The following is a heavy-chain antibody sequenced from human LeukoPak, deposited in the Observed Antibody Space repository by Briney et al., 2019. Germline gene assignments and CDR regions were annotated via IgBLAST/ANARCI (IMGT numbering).Heavy chain of an antibody. J-gene: IGHJ4*02. CDR2: VSGSGDRM. D-gene: IGHD6-13*01. V-gene: IGHV3-23*01. CDR1: GFTFSSYA. CDR3: AKAAAAPGFDF. Sequence: GGSLRLSCAASGFTFSSYAMSWVRQAPGKGLEWVATVSGSGDRMYHADSVKGRFTISRDNSKNTIYLQMNSLRAEDTALYYCAKAAAAPGFDFWGQGTLVTVSS.